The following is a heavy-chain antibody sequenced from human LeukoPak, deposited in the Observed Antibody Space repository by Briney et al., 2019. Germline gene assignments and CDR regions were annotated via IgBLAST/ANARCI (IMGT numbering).Heavy chain of an antibody. CDR2: TSGSGHNT. Sequence: GGSLRLSCAASGFTFSTCAMSWVRQAPGKGLEWVSSTSGSGHNTYYADSVQGRFTISRDNSKNTLFLQMNSLRADDTAVYHCAKDPNGDYVGAFDMWGQGTMVTVSS. CDR3: AKDPNGDYVGAFDM. J-gene: IGHJ3*02. D-gene: IGHD4-17*01. V-gene: IGHV3-23*01. CDR1: GFTFSTCA.